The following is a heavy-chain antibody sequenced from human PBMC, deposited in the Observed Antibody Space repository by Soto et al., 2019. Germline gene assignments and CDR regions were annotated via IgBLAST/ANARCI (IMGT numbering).Heavy chain of an antibody. CDR3: AKNMANGDYDDY. CDR1: GYTFTSYG. V-gene: IGHV1-18*01. D-gene: IGHD4-17*01. J-gene: IGHJ4*02. CDR2: TSATNDYT. Sequence: SVKVSCKASGYTFTSYGITWVRQAPGQGLEWMGWTSATNDYTEYAQKFQGRLTLTTDTSTTTAYMELRSLGSDDTAMYYCAKNMANGDYDDYWGQGTLVTVSS.